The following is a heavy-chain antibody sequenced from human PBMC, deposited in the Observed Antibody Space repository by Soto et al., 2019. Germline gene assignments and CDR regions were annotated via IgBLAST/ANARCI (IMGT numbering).Heavy chain of an antibody. CDR3: ARGVNQFDY. V-gene: IGHV4-59*01. J-gene: IGHJ4*02. Sequence: SQTLSLTCTVSGGSISSYYWSWIRQPPGKGLEWIGYIYYSGSTNYNPSLKSRVTISVDTSKNQFSLKLSSVTAADTAVYYCARGVNQFDYWGQGTLVTVSS. D-gene: IGHD2-2*01. CDR1: GGSISSYY. CDR2: IYYSGST.